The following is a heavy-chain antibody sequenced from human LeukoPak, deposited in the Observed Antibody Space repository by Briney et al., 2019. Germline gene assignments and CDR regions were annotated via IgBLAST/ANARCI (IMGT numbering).Heavy chain of an antibody. CDR3: ARSVPDYTRFDY. D-gene: IGHD4-11*01. V-gene: IGHV3-23*05. CDR2: FKTKYSQV. J-gene: IGHJ4*02. Sequence: GGSLRLSCAASGFTFSGYGMHWVRQAPGKGLEWVSTFKTKYSQVYYAESVRGRFTISTDNSEKTVYLQMNSLRAEDTALYYCARSVPDYTRFDYWGQGALVTVSS. CDR1: GFTFSGYG.